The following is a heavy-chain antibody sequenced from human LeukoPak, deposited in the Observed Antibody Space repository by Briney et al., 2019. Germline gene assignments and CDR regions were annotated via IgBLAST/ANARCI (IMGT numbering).Heavy chain of an antibody. CDR1: GYTFTSYG. CDR3: ARGPFYHDSSGYPPYYYYYMDV. Sequence: ASVKVSCKASGYTFTSYGISWVRQAPGQGLEWMGWISGYNGKTNYAQKLQGRVTMTTDTSTSTAYMELRSLRSDDTAVYYCARGPFYHDSSGYPPYYYYYMDVWDKGTTVTISS. V-gene: IGHV1-18*01. CDR2: ISGYNGKT. D-gene: IGHD3-22*01. J-gene: IGHJ6*03.